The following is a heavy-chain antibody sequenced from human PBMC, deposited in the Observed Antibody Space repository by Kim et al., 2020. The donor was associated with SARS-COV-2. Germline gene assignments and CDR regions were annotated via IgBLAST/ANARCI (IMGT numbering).Heavy chain of an antibody. CDR3: ARSFNSISYYFDY. J-gene: IGHJ4*02. V-gene: IGHV4-61*03. Sequence: YNPSLRSRVVIALDTSQTNFSLRLYAVTTADTAVYYCARSFNSISYYFDYWGQGALVTVSS. D-gene: IGHD2-21*01.